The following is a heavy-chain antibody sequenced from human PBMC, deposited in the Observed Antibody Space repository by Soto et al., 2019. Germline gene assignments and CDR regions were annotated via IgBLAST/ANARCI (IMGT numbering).Heavy chain of an antibody. J-gene: IGHJ6*02. V-gene: IGHV3-30-3*01. CDR2: ISYDGSNK. CDR1: GFTFSSYA. D-gene: IGHD2-8*01. CDR3: AKDLSGCMSFFCGMDV. Sequence: GGSLRLSCAASGFTFSSYAMHWVRQAPGKGLEWVAVISYDGSNKYYADSVKGRFTISRDNSKNTLYLEMNSLRAEDTAVYYCAKDLSGCMSFFCGMDVWGQGTTVTVSS.